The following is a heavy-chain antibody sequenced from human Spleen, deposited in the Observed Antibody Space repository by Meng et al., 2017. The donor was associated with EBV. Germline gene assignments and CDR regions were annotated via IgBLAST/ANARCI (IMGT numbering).Heavy chain of an antibody. Sequence: LQLQEPGPGLGKPWATLSPPCTVSGASIGSSAYYWGWIRQPPGKGLEWIGSIHYSGSTYYNPSLESRVTISVDTSNGKFSLNLRSVTAADTAVYYCARPAADYGDNGGTDWGQGTLVTVFS. D-gene: IGHD4-17*01. CDR1: GASIGSSAYY. J-gene: IGHJ4*02. CDR2: IHYSGST. CDR3: ARPAADYGDNGGTD. V-gene: IGHV4-39*01.